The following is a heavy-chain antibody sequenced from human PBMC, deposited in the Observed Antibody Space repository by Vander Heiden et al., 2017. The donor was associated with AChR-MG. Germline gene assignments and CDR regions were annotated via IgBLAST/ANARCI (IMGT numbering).Heavy chain of an antibody. CDR3: ANSPMVRGVRGGRDV. J-gene: IGHJ6*02. D-gene: IGHD3-10*01. CDR1: GFTVRSYG. Sequence: QVPLVESGGGVVQPGRSLRPSCAASGFTVRSYGMHGGRQARGRGLEWVAVISYDGSNKYYADSVKGRFTISRDNSKNTLYLQMNSRRAEDTAVYDCANSPMVRGVRGGRDVWGQGTTGNVA. CDR2: ISYDGSNK. V-gene: IGHV3-30*18.